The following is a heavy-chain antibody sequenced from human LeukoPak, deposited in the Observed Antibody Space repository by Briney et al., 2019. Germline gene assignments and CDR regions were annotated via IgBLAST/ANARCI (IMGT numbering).Heavy chain of an antibody. J-gene: IGHJ4*02. V-gene: IGHV4-34*01. Sequence: SETLSLTCAVYGGSFSGYYWSWIRQPPGKGLEWIGEINHSGSTNYNPSLKSRVTISVDTSKNQFSLKLSSVTAADTAVYYCASLGIYYYDSSGYPDYWGQGTLVTVSS. CDR2: INHSGST. CDR1: GGSFSGYY. CDR3: ASLGIYYYDSSGYPDY. D-gene: IGHD3-22*01.